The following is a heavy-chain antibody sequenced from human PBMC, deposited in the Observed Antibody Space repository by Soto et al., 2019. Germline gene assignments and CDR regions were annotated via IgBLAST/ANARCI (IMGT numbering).Heavy chain of an antibody. Sequence: SLRLSCAASGFTFSSYAMSWVRQAPGKGLEWVSAISGSGGSTYYADSVKGRFTISRDNSKNTLYLQMNSLRAEDTAVYYCAKRQVRQQLAPGFHYYYYGMDVWGQGTTVTVSS. CDR2: ISGSGGST. D-gene: IGHD6-13*01. J-gene: IGHJ6*02. CDR3: AKRQVRQQLAPGFHYYYYGMDV. V-gene: IGHV3-23*01. CDR1: GFTFSSYA.